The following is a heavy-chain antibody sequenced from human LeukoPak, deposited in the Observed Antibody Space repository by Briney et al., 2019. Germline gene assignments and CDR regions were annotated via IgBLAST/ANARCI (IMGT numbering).Heavy chain of an antibody. CDR2: IHDSGST. D-gene: IGHD6-19*01. Sequence: SETLSLTCTVSGGTISSYYWNWIRQPPGKGLGWIGYIHDSGSTKYNPSLKSRVTISVDTSKNQFSLKLSSVTAADTAVYYCARWNYSGWAFDYWGQGTLVTVSS. J-gene: IGHJ4*02. V-gene: IGHV4-59*08. CDR3: ARWNYSGWAFDY. CDR1: GGTISSYY.